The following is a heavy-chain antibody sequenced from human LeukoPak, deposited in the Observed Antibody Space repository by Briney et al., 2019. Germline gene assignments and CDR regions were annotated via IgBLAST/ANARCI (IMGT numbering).Heavy chain of an antibody. D-gene: IGHD1-1*01. Sequence: PSETLSLTCTVSGGSINGSYWSWIRQPPGETLEWIGFIFAGGRPNYNPSLQRRVTISADTSKNHFSLRLAPVTATDTALYFCAKVTGMRRGQNAGRYGTFDAWGQGTLVTVSS. V-gene: IGHV4-4*08. J-gene: IGHJ4*02. CDR3: AKVTGMRRGQNAGRYGTFDA. CDR2: IFAGGRP. CDR1: GGSINGSY.